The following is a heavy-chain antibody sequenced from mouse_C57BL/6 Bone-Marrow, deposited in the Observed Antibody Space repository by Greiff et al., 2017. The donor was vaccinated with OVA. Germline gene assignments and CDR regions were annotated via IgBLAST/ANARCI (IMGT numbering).Heavy chain of an antibody. CDR2: INYDGSST. J-gene: IGHJ1*03. CDR3: ARDPSYYYGSSYWYFDV. CDR1: GFTFSDYY. D-gene: IGHD1-1*01. V-gene: IGHV5-16*01. Sequence: EVMLVESEGGLVQPGSSMKLSCTASGFTFSDYYMAWVRQVPEKGLEWVANINYDGSSTYYLDSLKSRFIISRDNAKNILYLQMSSLKSEDTATYYCARDPSYYYGSSYWYFDVWGTGTTVTVSS.